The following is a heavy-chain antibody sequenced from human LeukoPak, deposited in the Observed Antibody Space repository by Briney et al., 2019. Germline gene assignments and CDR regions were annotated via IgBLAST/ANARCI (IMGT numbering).Heavy chain of an antibody. J-gene: IGHJ4*02. CDR3: ARDLVRPSCATDRCYTLAF. D-gene: IGHD2-15*01. CDR2: IYYSGST. CDR1: GGSISSGDYY. V-gene: IGHV4-30-4*01. Sequence: SQTLSLTCTVSGGSISSGDYYWSWIRQPPGKGLEWIGYIYYSGSTYYNPSLKSRVTISVDTSKNQFSLKLSSVTAADTAVYYCARDLVRPSCATDRCYTLAFWGQGTQITVSS.